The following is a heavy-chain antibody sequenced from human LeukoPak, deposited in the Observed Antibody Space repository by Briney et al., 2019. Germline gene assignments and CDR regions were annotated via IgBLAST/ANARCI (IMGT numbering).Heavy chain of an antibody. CDR3: AKPARTDYADY. CDR2: ISYDGSNE. J-gene: IGHJ4*02. V-gene: IGHV3-30*18. CDR1: GFTFSNYG. Sequence: GGSLRLSCAASGFTFSNYGIHWVRQAPGKGLEWVAIISYDGSNEYYADSVKGRFTISRDNSKNTLYLQMNSLRAEDTAVYYCAKPARTDYADYWGQGALVTVSS. D-gene: IGHD1-14*01.